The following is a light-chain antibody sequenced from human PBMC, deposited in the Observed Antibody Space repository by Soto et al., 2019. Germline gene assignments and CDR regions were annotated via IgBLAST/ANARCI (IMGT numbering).Light chain of an antibody. Sequence: EIGMTQSPATLSVSPGESATLSCRASQSISSELAWYQQKPGQPPRLLIYGASTRATGVPDRFTGSGYCSDFTLTISGVQSEGLAGYYGLQCHNWRLTFGPGTRLE. V-gene: IGKV3-15*01. CDR3: LQCHNWRLT. CDR1: QSISSE. CDR2: GAS. J-gene: IGKJ2*01.